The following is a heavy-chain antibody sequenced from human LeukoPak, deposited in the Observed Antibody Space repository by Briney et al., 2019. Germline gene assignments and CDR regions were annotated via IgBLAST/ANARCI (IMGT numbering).Heavy chain of an antibody. CDR3: ARGERGWYTYYFDY. V-gene: IGHV4-30-4*08. J-gene: IGHJ4*02. Sequence: PSQTLSLTCTVSGGSISSGDYYWSWIRQPPGKGLEWIGYIYYSGSTYYNPSLKSRVTISVDTSKNQFSLKLSSVNAANTAGFSCARGERGWYTYYFDYWGQGALVTVSS. D-gene: IGHD6-19*01. CDR2: IYYSGST. CDR1: GGSISSGDYY.